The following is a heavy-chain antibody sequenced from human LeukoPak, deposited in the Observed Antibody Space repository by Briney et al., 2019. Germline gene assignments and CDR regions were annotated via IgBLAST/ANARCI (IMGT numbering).Heavy chain of an antibody. CDR1: GFTFSSYA. Sequence: PGGSLRLSCAASGFTFSSYAVNWVRQAPGKGLEWVSTISGSGGSTYYADSVKGRFTISRDNSKNTLYLQMNSLRAEDTAVYYCASPPASLYASGWFYCDYWGQGTLVTVSS. J-gene: IGHJ4*02. V-gene: IGHV3-23*01. CDR3: ASPPASLYASGWFYCDY. CDR2: ISGSGGST. D-gene: IGHD6-19*01.